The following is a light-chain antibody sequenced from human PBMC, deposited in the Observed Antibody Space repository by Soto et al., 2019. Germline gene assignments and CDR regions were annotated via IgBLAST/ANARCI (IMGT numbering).Light chain of an antibody. Sequence: DIQLTQSPSFLSASVGDRVTITCRASQGLDGYLAWYQQKPGKAPNLLIYAASTLESGVPSRFSGSGSGTEFTLTISGLQPEDFATYYCQHLNGYPITFGQGTRLEIK. J-gene: IGKJ5*01. CDR3: QHLNGYPIT. V-gene: IGKV1-9*01. CDR1: QGLDGY. CDR2: AAS.